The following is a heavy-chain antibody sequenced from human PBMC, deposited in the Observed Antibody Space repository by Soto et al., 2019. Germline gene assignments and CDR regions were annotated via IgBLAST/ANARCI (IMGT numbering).Heavy chain of an antibody. CDR2: IYYSGST. V-gene: IGHV4-31*03. CDR1: GGSISSVGHY. CDR3: ARESGGYDSSTRYGLDV. D-gene: IGHD6-25*01. J-gene: IGHJ6*02. Sequence: SETLSLTCSVSGGSISSVGHYWTWIRRQPGKGLEWIGYIYYSGSTDYNPSLKSRVTISVDRSKNQFSLNLSSVTAADTAIYYCARESGGYDSSTRYGLDVWGQGTTVTVSS.